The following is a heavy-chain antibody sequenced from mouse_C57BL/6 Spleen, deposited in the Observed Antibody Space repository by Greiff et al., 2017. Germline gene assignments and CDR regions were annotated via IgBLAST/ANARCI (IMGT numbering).Heavy chain of an antibody. J-gene: IGHJ3*01. CDR1: GFNIKDDY. CDR3: SPYYGSSYWFAY. Sequence: EVQLEQSGAELVRPGASVKLSCTASGFNIKDDYMHWVKQRPEQGLEWIGWIDPENGDTEYASKFQGKATITADTSSNTAYLQLSSLTSEDTAVYYCSPYYGSSYWFAYWGQGTLVTVSA. D-gene: IGHD1-1*01. CDR2: IDPENGDT. V-gene: IGHV14-4*01.